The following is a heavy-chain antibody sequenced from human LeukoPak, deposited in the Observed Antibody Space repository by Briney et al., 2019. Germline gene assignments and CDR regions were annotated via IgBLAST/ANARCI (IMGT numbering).Heavy chain of an antibody. D-gene: IGHD4-17*01. V-gene: IGHV3-30-3*01. CDR3: ARDYGDYPGGYYYGMDV. CDR2: ISYDGSNK. Sequence: GGSLRLSCAASGFTFSSYAMHWVRQAPGKGLEWVAVISYDGSNKYYADSVKGRFTISRDNSKNTLYLQMNSLRAEDTAVYYCARDYGDYPGGYYYGMDVWGQGTTVTVSS. CDR1: GFTFSSYA. J-gene: IGHJ6*02.